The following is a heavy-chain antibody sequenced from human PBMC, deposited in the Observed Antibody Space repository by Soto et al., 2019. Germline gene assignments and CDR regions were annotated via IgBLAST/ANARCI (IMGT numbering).Heavy chain of an antibody. V-gene: IGHV6-1*01. J-gene: IGHJ4*02. CDR1: GGSVSSDSAA. D-gene: IGHD3-16*02. Sequence: PSQTLSLTCAISGGSVSSDSAAWKWIRQSPSRGLEWLGRTYYRSKWYNDYAVSVKSRITINPDTSKNQFSLQLSSVTAADTAVYYCARGRSLHLGELSEDDYWGQGTLVTVSS. CDR2: TYYRSKWYN. CDR3: ARGRSLHLGELSEDDY.